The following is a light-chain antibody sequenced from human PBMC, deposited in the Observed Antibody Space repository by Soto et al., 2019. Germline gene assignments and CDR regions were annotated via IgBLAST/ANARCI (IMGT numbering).Light chain of an antibody. CDR3: QFYGDSPPYT. J-gene: IGKJ2*01. CDR2: ATS. Sequence: EMVLTQSPSTLSLSPGERATLSCRASQSVASRHLAWYQRKAGQAPRLLIYATSIRATGIADRFSGSGSGTDFTLTIGRLEPEDFAVYYCQFYGDSPPYTFGQGTKLEIK. V-gene: IGKV3-20*01. CDR1: QSVASRH.